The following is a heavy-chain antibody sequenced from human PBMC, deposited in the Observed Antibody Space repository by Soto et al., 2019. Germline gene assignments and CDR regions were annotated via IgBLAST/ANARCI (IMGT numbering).Heavy chain of an antibody. CDR2: SSAYNGNT. CDR3: ARVAAPGDY. V-gene: IGHV1-18*01. J-gene: IGHJ4*02. Sequence: QVQLVQSGAEVKKPGASVKVSCKASGYTFTSYGISWVRQAPGQGLEWMGWSSAYNGNTNYAQKLQXXXPXXTDTSTRTAYMELRTLRSDDTAMEYSARVAAPGDYWGQGTLVTFSS. CDR1: GYTFTSYG.